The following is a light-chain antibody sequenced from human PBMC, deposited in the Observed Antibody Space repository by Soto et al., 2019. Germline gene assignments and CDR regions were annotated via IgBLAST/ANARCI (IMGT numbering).Light chain of an antibody. J-gene: IGKJ4*01. CDR3: QQYYSTPHT. Sequence: DIVMTQSPDSLAVSLGERATVNCKSSQSVLYSSNNKNYLAWYQQKPGQPPKLLIYWASTRESGVPDRFSGSGSGTDFTLTISSLQAEDVAVYYCQQYYSTPHTCGGGTKGDIK. CDR1: QSVLYSSNNKNY. V-gene: IGKV4-1*01. CDR2: WAS.